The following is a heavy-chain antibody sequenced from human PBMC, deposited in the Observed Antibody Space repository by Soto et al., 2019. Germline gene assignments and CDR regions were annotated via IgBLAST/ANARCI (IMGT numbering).Heavy chain of an antibody. CDR3: ARLSSFFLYYYGMDV. CDR1: GYSFTSYW. D-gene: IGHD2-2*01. CDR2: IDPSDSYT. J-gene: IGHJ6*02. Sequence: PGESLKISCQGSGYSFTSYWISWVRQMPGKGLEWMGRIDPSDSYTNYSPSFQGHVAISADKSISTAYLQWSSLKASDTAMYYCARLSSFFLYYYGMDVWGQGTTVTVSS. V-gene: IGHV5-10-1*01.